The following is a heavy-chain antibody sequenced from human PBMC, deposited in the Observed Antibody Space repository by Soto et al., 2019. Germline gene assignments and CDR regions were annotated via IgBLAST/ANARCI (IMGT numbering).Heavy chain of an antibody. J-gene: IGHJ4*02. D-gene: IGHD2-15*01. Sequence: QVQLVESGGGVVQPGRSLRLSCAASGFIFNEYGMHWVRQAPGKGLEWVAVIWYDGSNKYYADSVKGRFTFSRDNSKNTMSLHMNSLGVEDTAVYYCARWGCSGSNCNLNQRSFDLWGQGTLVTVSS. CDR3: ARWGCSGSNCNLNQRSFDL. V-gene: IGHV3-33*03. CDR2: IWYDGSNK. CDR1: GFIFNEYG.